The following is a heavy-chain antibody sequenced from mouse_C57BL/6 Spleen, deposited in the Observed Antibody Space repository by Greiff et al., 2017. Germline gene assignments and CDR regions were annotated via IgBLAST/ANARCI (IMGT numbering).Heavy chain of an antibody. J-gene: IGHJ4*01. V-gene: IGHV3-6*01. D-gene: IGHD1-1*01. CDR3: ASHYGSSTYYAMDY. CDR2: ISYDGSN. CDR1: GYSITSGYY. Sequence: EVKLVESGPGLVKPSQSLSLTCSVTGYSITSGYYWNWIRQFPGNKLEWMGYISYDGSNNYNPSLKNRISITRDTSKNQFFLKLNSVTTEDTATYYCASHYGSSTYYAMDYWGQGTSVTVSS.